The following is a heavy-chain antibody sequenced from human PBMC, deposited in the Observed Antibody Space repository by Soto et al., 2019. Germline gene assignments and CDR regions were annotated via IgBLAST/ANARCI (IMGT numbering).Heavy chain of an antibody. CDR2: ISHDGSNT. D-gene: IGHD3-9*01. Sequence: GGSLRLSCAASGFTFSAYGIHWVRQAPGKGLEWVAVISHDGSNTNYADSVKGRFTFSRDNSKDTVYLQMNSLRAEDTAVYYCAKDTYYYSDWLLAFDTWGQGTPVTVSS. CDR1: GFTFSAYG. CDR3: AKDTYYYSDWLLAFDT. V-gene: IGHV3-30*18. J-gene: IGHJ4*02.